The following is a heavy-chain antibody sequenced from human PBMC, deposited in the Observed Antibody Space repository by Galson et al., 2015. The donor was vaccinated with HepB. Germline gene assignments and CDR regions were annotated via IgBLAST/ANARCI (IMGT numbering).Heavy chain of an antibody. V-gene: IGHV1-69*13. CDR3: ARRREFDSSGYYYQTAFEI. CDR1: GGSFSNHG. J-gene: IGHJ3*02. CDR2: IIPMFGTT. D-gene: IGHD3-22*01. Sequence: SVKVSCKASGGSFSNHGVSWVRQAPGKGLEWVGGIIPMFGTTHYAQNFEGRVTITAGDIVYMELGSLRSEDTAVYYCARRREFDSSGYYYQTAFEIWGQGTMVTVSS.